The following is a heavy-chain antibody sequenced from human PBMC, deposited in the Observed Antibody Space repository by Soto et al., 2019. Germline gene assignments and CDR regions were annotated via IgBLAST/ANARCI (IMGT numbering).Heavy chain of an antibody. CDR3: ARGGSHSSDS. Sequence: EVQLAESGGNLVQPGGSLRLSCAASGFTFSDFWMSWVRRAPGRGLEWVANIKEDGSETYYVDSVEGRFTISRDNAKKSLYLQMNSLRAEDTALYYCARGGSHSSDSWGQGALVTVSS. CDR2: IKEDGSET. J-gene: IGHJ4*02. CDR1: GFTFSDFW. V-gene: IGHV3-7*05. D-gene: IGHD1-26*01.